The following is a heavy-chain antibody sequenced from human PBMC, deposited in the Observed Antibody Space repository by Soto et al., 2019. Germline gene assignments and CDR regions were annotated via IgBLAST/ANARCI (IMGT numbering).Heavy chain of an antibody. CDR1: GGSISSSNYY. CDR3: ARLSHYGSSTWYTYYFDY. CDR2: IYYSGST. V-gene: IGHV4-39*01. J-gene: IGHJ4*02. D-gene: IGHD6-13*01. Sequence: PSETLSLTCTVSGGSISSSNYYWGWIRQPPGKGLEWIGSIYYSGSTYYNPSLKSRVTISVDTSKNQFSLKLSSVTAADTAVYYCARLSHYGSSTWYTYYFDYWGQGTLVTVSS.